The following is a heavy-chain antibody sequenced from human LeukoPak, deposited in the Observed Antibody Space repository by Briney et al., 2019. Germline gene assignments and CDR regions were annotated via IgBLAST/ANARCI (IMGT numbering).Heavy chain of an antibody. V-gene: IGHV3-64*04. Sequence: TGGSLRLSCSASGFTFSSYAMHWVRQAPGKGLEYVSAISSNGGSTYYADSVKGRFTISRDNAENTLYLQMNSLRVEDTAVYYCVRSAFHAGSGNYYDYWGQGTLVTVSS. CDR1: GFTFSSYA. D-gene: IGHD3-22*01. CDR2: ISSNGGST. J-gene: IGHJ4*02. CDR3: VRSAFHAGSGNYYDY.